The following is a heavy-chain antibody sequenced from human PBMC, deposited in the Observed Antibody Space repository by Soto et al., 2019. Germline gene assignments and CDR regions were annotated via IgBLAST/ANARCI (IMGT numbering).Heavy chain of an antibody. D-gene: IGHD3-22*01. J-gene: IGHJ3*02. CDR1: GFTFSSYG. CDR2: IWYDGSNK. V-gene: IGHV3-33*01. CDR3: ARAPSPFTTARYDAFDI. Sequence: PGGSLRLSCAASGFTFSSYGMHWVRQAPGKGLEWVAVIWYDGSNKYYADSVKGRFTISRDNSKNTLYLQMNSLRVEDTAVYYCARAPSPFTTARYDAFDIWGQGTMVTVSS.